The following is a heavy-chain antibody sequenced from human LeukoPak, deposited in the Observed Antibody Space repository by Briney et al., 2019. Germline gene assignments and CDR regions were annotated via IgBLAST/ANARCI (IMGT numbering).Heavy chain of an antibody. V-gene: IGHV3-23*01. CDR1: GFTFSSYG. CDR2: MSGSGGTT. J-gene: IGHJ4*02. D-gene: IGHD1-26*01. Sequence: PGGSLRLSCAASGFTFSSYGMSWARQAPGKGLEWVSAMSGSGGTTYYADSVKGRLTISRDNSKNTLYLQMNSLRAEDTAVYYCAKDRLGATLYFDDWGQGTQVTISS. CDR3: AKDRLGATLYFDD.